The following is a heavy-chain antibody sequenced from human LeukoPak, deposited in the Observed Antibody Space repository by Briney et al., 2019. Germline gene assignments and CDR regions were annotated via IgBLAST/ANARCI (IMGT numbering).Heavy chain of an antibody. Sequence: SETLSLTCAVYGGSFSGYYWSWIRQPPRKGLEWSGEINHSASTNYNPSLKSPVTISVDTTKNQFSMKLSSVTAADTAVYDCARRLLVDSKKFDPWGQGTLVTVSS. J-gene: IGHJ5*02. CDR1: GGSFSGYY. CDR2: INHSAST. D-gene: IGHD3-22*01. CDR3: ARRLLVDSKKFDP. V-gene: IGHV4-34*01.